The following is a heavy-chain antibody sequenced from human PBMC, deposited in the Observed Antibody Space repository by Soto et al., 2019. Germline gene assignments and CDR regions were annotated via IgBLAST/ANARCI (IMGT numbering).Heavy chain of an antibody. D-gene: IGHD2-15*01. CDR3: GGCCCSCYSYSWYAP. J-gene: IGHJ5*02. Sequence: ASVKVSCKASGYTFTSYGTSWVRQAPGQGLEWMGWISAYNGNTNYAQKLQGRVTMTTDTSTSTAYMELRSPRSDDGGVFDCGGCCCSCYSYSWYAPWRQGTQVTVS. V-gene: IGHV1-18*01. CDR1: GYTFTSYG. CDR2: ISAYNGNT.